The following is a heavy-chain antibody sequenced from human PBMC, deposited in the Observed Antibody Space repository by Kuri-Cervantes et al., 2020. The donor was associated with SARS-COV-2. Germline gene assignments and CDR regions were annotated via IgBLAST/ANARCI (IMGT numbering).Heavy chain of an antibody. D-gene: IGHD2-21*01. CDR3: AKDRAGVHDF. J-gene: IGHJ4*02. CDR1: GFTFSTAD. V-gene: IGHV3-30*18. Sequence: GGSLRLSCVASGFTFSTADMHWVRQAPGKGLEWVTFISTDGKNKKCMASGKGRFTISRDNSQNTLYLQMKSLRDEDTAIYYCAKDRAGVHDFWGQGTLVTVSS. CDR2: ISTDGKNK.